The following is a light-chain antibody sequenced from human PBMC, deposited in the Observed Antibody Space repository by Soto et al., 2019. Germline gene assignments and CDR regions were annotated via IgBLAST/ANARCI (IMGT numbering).Light chain of an antibody. Sequence: QSVLTQPPSVSGSPGQSVTISCTGTSSDVGSYNRVSWYQQPPDTAPKLMIYEVSNRPSGVPDRFSGSKSGNTASLTISGLQAEYVADYYCSSYTSSSTYVFGTGTKVTVL. CDR3: SSYTSSSTYV. CDR2: EVS. V-gene: IGLV2-18*02. CDR1: SSDVGSYNR. J-gene: IGLJ1*01.